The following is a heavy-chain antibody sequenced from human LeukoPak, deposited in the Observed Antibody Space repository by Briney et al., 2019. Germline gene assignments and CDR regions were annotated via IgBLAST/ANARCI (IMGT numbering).Heavy chain of an antibody. D-gene: IGHD6-13*01. Sequence: SVKVSCKASGGTFSSYAISWVRQAPGQGLEWMGGIIPIFGTANYAQKFQGRVTITAGESRSTAYMELSSLRSEDTAVYYCARAGYSSSWYVGGWFDPWGQGTLVTVSS. J-gene: IGHJ5*02. V-gene: IGHV1-69*13. CDR3: ARAGYSSSWYVGGWFDP. CDR2: IIPIFGTA. CDR1: GGTFSSYA.